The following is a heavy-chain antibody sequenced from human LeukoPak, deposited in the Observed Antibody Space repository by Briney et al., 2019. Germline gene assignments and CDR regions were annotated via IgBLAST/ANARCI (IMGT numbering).Heavy chain of an antibody. D-gene: IGHD5-18*01. CDR3: ATDRGYGFDY. CDR2: IDSDGSDT. V-gene: IGHV3-74*01. J-gene: IGHJ4*02. CDR1: GFTLSSYS. Sequence: GGSLRLSCAASGFTLSSYSMNWVRQAPGKGLVWVSHIDSDGSDTTYADSVKGRFTISRDNAKNTLYLQMNSLRAEDTAVYYCATDRGYGFDYWGQGTLVTVSS.